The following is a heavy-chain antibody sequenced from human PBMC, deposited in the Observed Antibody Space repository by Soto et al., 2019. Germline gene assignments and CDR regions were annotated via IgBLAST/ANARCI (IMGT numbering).Heavy chain of an antibody. D-gene: IGHD2-21*02. CDR1: GYTFTSYY. J-gene: IGHJ4*02. CDR3: ARVSGDWAHQSRVFDY. V-gene: IGHV1-46*01. Sequence: QVQLVQSGAEVKKPGASVKVSCKASGYTFTSYYMHWVRQAPGQGLEWMGIINPSGGSTSYAQKFQGRVTMTRDTSTSTVYMELSSLRSEDTAVYYCARVSGDWAHQSRVFDYWGQGTLVTVSS. CDR2: INPSGGST.